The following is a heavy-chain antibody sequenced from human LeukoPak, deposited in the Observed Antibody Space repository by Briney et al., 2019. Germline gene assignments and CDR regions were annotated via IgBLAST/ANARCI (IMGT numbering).Heavy chain of an antibody. Sequence: PGRSLRLSCAASGFTFSSYAMHWVRQAPGKGLEWVAVISYDGSNKYYADSVKGRFTISRDNSKNTLYLQMNSLRAEDTAVYYCARDLRGYESSWFDPWGQGTLVTVSS. D-gene: IGHD3-3*01. CDR2: ISYDGSNK. V-gene: IGHV3-30-3*01. CDR1: GFTFSSYA. CDR3: ARDLRGYESSWFDP. J-gene: IGHJ5*02.